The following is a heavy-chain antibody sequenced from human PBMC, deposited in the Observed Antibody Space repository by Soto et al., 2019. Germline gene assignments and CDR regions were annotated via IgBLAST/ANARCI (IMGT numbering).Heavy chain of an antibody. D-gene: IGHD6-6*01. V-gene: IGHV1-69*13. J-gene: IGHJ3*02. CDR2: IIPIFGTA. Sequence: SVKVSCKASGGTFSSYAISWVRQAPGQGLEWMGGIIPIFGTANYAQKFQGRVTITADESTSTAYMELSSLRSEDTAVYYCARDLGGGSSDAFDIWGQGTMVTVSS. CDR1: GGTFSSYA. CDR3: ARDLGGGSSDAFDI.